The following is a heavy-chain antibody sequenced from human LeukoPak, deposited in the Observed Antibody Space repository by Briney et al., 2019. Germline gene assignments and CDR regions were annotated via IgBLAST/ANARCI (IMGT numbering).Heavy chain of an antibody. J-gene: IGHJ3*02. CDR1: GGSISSYY. Sequence: PSETLSLTCTVSGGSISSYYWSWIRQPPGKGGEGIGDIYYSGRTNYKPSLKSGVTISLDKCKSQFSLRLSSVTAADTAVYYCARGSGPVWLGQQDDAFDIWGQGTMVTVSS. D-gene: IGHD5-12*01. V-gene: IGHV4-59*01. CDR2: IYYSGRT. CDR3: ARGSGPVWLGQQDDAFDI.